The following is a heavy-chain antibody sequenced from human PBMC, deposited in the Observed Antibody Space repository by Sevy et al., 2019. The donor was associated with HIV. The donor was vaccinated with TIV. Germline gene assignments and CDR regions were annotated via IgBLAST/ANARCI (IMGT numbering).Heavy chain of an antibody. CDR3: ARKPTLYYDSSGYYYDPFDY. CDR1: GYSFTSYW. Sequence: GGSLRLSCKGSGYSFTSYWIGWVRQMPGKGLEWMGIIYPGDSDTRYSPSFQGQVTISADKSSSTAYLQWSSLKASDTAMYYCARKPTLYYDSSGYYYDPFDYWGQGTLVTVSS. D-gene: IGHD3-22*01. V-gene: IGHV5-51*01. CDR2: IYPGDSDT. J-gene: IGHJ4*02.